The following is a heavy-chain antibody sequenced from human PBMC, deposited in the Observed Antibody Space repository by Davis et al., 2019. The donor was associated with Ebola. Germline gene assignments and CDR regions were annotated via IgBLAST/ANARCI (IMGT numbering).Heavy chain of an antibody. CDR2: INHSGST. Sequence: SETLSLTCAVYGGSFSGYYWSWIRQPPGKGLEWIGEINHSGSTNYNPSLKSRVTISVDTSKNQFSLKLSSVPAADTAVYYCARGVRRYFDSRNDYWGQGTLVTVSS. V-gene: IGHV4-34*01. J-gene: IGHJ4*02. CDR1: GGSFSGYY. D-gene: IGHD3-9*01. CDR3: ARGVRRYFDSRNDY.